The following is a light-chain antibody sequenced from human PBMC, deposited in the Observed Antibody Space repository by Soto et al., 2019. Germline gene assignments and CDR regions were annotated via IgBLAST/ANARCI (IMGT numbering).Light chain of an antibody. Sequence: EFVLTQSPGTLSLSPGERATPSCKPSQTVRNNYLAGYQQKPRQAPRLLIYDASSRAAGMADRFSGGGSGTDVTLTISRLEPEDFAVYYCQQFSSYPRTFGGGTKVDIK. CDR1: QTVRNNY. V-gene: IGKV3-20*01. J-gene: IGKJ4*01. CDR3: QQFSSYPRT. CDR2: DAS.